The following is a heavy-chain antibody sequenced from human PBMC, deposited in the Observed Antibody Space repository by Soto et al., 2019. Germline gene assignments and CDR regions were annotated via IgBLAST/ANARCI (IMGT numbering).Heavy chain of an antibody. V-gene: IGHV3-23*01. CDR1: GFTFSSYA. Sequence: VGSLRLSCAASGFTFSSYAMGWVRQGPGKGLEWVAVVSIGGSTHYADSVRGRFTISRDNSKNTLSLQMNSLTPEDTAVYFCAKRRGAGGHFDYWGQGALVTVSS. CDR3: AKRRGAGGHFDY. CDR2: VSIGGST. J-gene: IGHJ4*02. D-gene: IGHD2-15*01.